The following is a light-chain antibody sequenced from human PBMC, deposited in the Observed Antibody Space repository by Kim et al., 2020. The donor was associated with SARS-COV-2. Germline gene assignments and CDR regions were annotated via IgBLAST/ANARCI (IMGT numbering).Light chain of an antibody. J-gene: IGLJ1*01. V-gene: IGLV2-23*02. CDR1: SSDVGSYKL. Sequence: GQSITISCTGTSSDVGSYKLVSWYQQHPGKAPKLMIYEVSKRPSGVSNRFSGSKSGNTASLTISGLQAEDEADYYCCSYAGSSTYVFGTGTKVTVL. CDR2: EVS. CDR3: CSYAGSSTYV.